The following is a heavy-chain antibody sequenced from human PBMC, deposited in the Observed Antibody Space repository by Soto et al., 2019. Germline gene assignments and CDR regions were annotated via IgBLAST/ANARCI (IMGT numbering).Heavy chain of an antibody. CDR3: ARDTALNYYDSSGYHFDY. CDR2: ISYDGSNK. J-gene: IGHJ4*02. D-gene: IGHD3-22*01. Sequence: GGSLRLSCAAPGFTFSSYGMHWVRQATGTGLEWVAVISYDGSNKYYVDSVKGRFTTSRDNSKNTLFLQMNSLRAEDSGVYYCARDTALNYYDSSGYHFDYWGQGTLVTVSS. CDR1: GFTFSSYG. V-gene: IGHV3-30*03.